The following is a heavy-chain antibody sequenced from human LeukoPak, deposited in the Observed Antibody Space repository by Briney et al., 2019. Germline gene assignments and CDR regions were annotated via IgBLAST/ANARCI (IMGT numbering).Heavy chain of an antibody. CDR2: LYTSGST. CDR3: ARGSGQWGFDS. J-gene: IGHJ4*02. V-gene: IGHV4-4*07. Sequence: NTSETLSLTCFVTGGSISYYYWSWIRQPAGKGLEWIGRLYTSGSTDYNPSLKSRVTMSVDTSKNQFSLKLRSVTAADTAVYYCARGSGQWGFDSWGQGTLVTVSS. CDR1: GGSISYYY. D-gene: IGHD3-10*01.